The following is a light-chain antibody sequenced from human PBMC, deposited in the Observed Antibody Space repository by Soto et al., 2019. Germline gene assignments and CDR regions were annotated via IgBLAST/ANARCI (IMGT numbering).Light chain of an antibody. J-gene: IGKJ1*01. CDR3: QQYTSYPWT. CDR2: DAS. CDR1: QSISYW. V-gene: IGKV1-5*01. Sequence: DIQMTQSPSTLSSSVGDRATISCRASQSISYWLAWYQQKPGKAPRLLIYDASRLATGVPARISGSGSGTEFTLTISRLQPDDFAMYYCQQYTSYPWTFGQGTKVDIK.